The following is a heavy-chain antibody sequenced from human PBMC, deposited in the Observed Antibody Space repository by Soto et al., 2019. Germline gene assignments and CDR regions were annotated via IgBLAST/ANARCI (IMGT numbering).Heavy chain of an antibody. V-gene: IGHV1-69*13. Sequence: ASVKVSCKASGGTFSSYAISWVRKAPGQVLEGMGGIIPIFGTANYAQKFQGRVTITADESTSTAYMELSSLRSEDTAVYYCASDLKGLGDYGPVGYYYGMEVWGQGTTVTVSS. CDR1: GGTFSSYA. CDR3: ASDLKGLGDYGPVGYYYGMEV. J-gene: IGHJ6*01. D-gene: IGHD4-17*01. CDR2: IIPIFGTA.